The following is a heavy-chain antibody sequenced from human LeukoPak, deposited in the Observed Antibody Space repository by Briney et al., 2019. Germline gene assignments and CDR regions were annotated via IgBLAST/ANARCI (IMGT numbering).Heavy chain of an antibody. J-gene: IGHJ4*02. Sequence: PSETLSLTCTVSGGSISSGSYYWSWIRQPAGKGLEWIGRIYTSGNTNYNPSLKSRVTISVDTSKNQFSLKLSSVTAADTAVYYCAREGAARPPPNWYFDYWGQGTLVTVSS. D-gene: IGHD6-6*01. CDR1: GGSISSGSYY. CDR3: AREGAARPPPNWYFDY. CDR2: IYTSGNT. V-gene: IGHV4-61*02.